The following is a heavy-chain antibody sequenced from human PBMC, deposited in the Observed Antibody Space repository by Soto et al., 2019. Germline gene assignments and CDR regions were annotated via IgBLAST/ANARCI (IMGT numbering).Heavy chain of an antibody. Sequence: GPTLVNPTQTLTLTCTFSRFSLSTNAVGVGWIRQPPGKSLEWLALIYWNDDKRYSPSLKSRLTITKDTSKNQVVLTMTNMDPVDTATYYCAHDNYDSSGYYPHDAFDIWGQGTMVT. D-gene: IGHD3-22*01. CDR1: RFSLSTNAVG. J-gene: IGHJ3*02. CDR3: AHDNYDSSGYYPHDAFDI. CDR2: IYWNDDK. V-gene: IGHV2-5*01.